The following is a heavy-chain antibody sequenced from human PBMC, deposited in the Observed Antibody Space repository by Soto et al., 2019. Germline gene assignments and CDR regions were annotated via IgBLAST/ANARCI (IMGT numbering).Heavy chain of an antibody. Sequence: GPSVKVPCKASGGTFSSYAISWVRQAPRQGLEWMGGIIPIFGTANYAQKFQGRVTITADESTSTAYMELSSLRPEDTAVYYCARDIIAARPWSYYYYGMGVWRQGTTVTVSS. CDR3: ARDIIAARPWSYYYYGMGV. D-gene: IGHD6-6*01. CDR2: IIPIFGTA. J-gene: IGHJ6*02. V-gene: IGHV1-69*13. CDR1: GGTFSSYA.